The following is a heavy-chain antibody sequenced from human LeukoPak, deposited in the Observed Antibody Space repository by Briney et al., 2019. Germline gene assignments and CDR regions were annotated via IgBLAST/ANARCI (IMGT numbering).Heavy chain of an antibody. V-gene: IGHV1-2*02. D-gene: IGHD1-1*01. CDR3: VRDPRGKDDF. Sequence: ASVKVSCKASGYTFTGYYIHWVRPAPGQGLQWIGWFNPDRYGTKYAEKFQDRVTMTRDTSSNTAYMELSSLTFDDTAIYYSVRDPRGKDDFWGQGTLVTVSS. CDR2: FNPDRYGT. CDR1: GYTFTGYY. J-gene: IGHJ4*02.